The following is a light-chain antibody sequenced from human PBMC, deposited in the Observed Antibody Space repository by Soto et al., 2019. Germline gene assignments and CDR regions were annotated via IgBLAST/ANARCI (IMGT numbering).Light chain of an antibody. J-gene: IGLJ3*02. V-gene: IGLV2-11*01. Sequence: QSVLTQPRSVSGSPGQSITISCTGTSSDVGGYNYVSWYQQHPGKAPKLMIYDVTRRPSGVRDRFSGSKSGNTASLTISGLQAEDEADYYCSYGGSYTWVFGGGTKLTVL. CDR3: CSYGGSYTWV. CDR1: SSDVGGYNY. CDR2: DVT.